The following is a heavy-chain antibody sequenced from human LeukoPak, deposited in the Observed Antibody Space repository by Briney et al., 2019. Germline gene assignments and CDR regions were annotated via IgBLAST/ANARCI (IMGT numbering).Heavy chain of an antibody. V-gene: IGHV4-34*01. Sequence: SETLSLTCAVYGGSFSGYYWSWIRQPPGKGLEWIGEINHSGSTNYDPSLKSRVTISVDTSKNQFSLKLSSVTAADTAVYYCARGPYVYGAFDIWGQGTMVTVSS. CDR3: ARGPYVYGAFDI. J-gene: IGHJ3*02. CDR2: INHSGST. CDR1: GGSFSGYY. D-gene: IGHD3-16*01.